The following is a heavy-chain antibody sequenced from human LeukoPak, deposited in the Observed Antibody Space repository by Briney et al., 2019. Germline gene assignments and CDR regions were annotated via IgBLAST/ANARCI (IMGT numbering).Heavy chain of an antibody. Sequence: GGSLSLSCAASEFTFSYYWMHWVRHAPGKGLVWVSHINSDGSNTTYADSVKGRFTISRDNAKNTLYLQMNSLRAEDTAVYYCAREDYESSGYYVWGQGTLVTVSS. D-gene: IGHD3-22*01. CDR1: EFTFSYYW. J-gene: IGHJ4*02. CDR2: INSDGSNT. V-gene: IGHV3-74*01. CDR3: AREDYESSGYYV.